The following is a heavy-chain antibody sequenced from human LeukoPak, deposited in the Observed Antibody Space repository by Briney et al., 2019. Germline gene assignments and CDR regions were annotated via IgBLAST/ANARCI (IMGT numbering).Heavy chain of an antibody. CDR3: ARTIFGVVITSGAIDY. J-gene: IGHJ4*02. CDR1: GGSISSSSYY. CDR2: IYYSGST. D-gene: IGHD3-3*01. Sequence: SETLSLTCTVSGGSISSSSYYWGWIRRPPGKGLEWIGSIYYSGSTYYNPSLKSRVTISVDTSKNQFSLKLGSVTAADTAVYYCARTIFGVVITSGAIDYWGQGTLVTVSS. V-gene: IGHV4-39*01.